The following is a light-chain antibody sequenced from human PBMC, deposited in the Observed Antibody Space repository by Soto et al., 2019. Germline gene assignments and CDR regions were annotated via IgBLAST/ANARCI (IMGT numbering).Light chain of an antibody. CDR1: QSINTY. CDR2: AAS. J-gene: IGKJ4*01. CDR3: QHRYSIFT. Sequence: DIQMTQSPSSRSASVGDSVTITCRTSQSINTYFNWFQQKPGEXPXXLIFAASSLQSGVPSRFSGSGSGTDFTLTISSMQPEDSAIYYCQHRYSIFTFGGGTKVDI. V-gene: IGKV1-39*01.